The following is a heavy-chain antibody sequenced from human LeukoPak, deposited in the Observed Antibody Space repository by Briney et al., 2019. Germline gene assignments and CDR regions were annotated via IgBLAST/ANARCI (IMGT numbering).Heavy chain of an antibody. V-gene: IGHV1-24*01. J-gene: IGHJ6*03. Sequence: ASVKVSCKVSGYTLTELSMHWVRQAPGKGLEWMGGFDPEDGETIYAQKFQGRVTITADESTSTAYMELSGLRSEDSAVYYCARGGGSPGRYYHMDVWGTGTTVTVSS. CDR3: ARGGGSPGRYYHMDV. D-gene: IGHD1-26*01. CDR2: FDPEDGET. CDR1: GYTLTELS.